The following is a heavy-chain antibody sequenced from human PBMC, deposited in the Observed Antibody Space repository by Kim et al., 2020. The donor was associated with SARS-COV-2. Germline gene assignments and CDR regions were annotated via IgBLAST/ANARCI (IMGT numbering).Heavy chain of an antibody. D-gene: IGHD2-2*01. Sequence: ASVKVSCTASGYTFTDSFMHWVRQAPGQGLEWMGWINLNSGGTNIAQKFRGRVTMTSDTSMSTTYMELRGLTSDDTAVFYCARDGPLRAMDHWGQGTLVT. CDR3: ARDGPLRAMDH. V-gene: IGHV1-2*02. CDR2: INLNSGGT. J-gene: IGHJ4*02. CDR1: GYTFTDSF.